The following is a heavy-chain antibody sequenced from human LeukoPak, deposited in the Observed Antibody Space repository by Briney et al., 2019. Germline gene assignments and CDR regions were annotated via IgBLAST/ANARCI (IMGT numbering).Heavy chain of an antibody. V-gene: IGHV3-23*01. Sequence: GGSLRLSCAASGFTFSSYAMSWVRRAPGKGLEWVSAISGSGGSTYYADSVKGRFTISRDNSKNTLYLQMNSLRAEDTAVYYCASDFYGDYESYYYGMDVWGQGTTVTVSS. CDR1: GFTFSSYA. CDR2: ISGSGGST. CDR3: ASDFYGDYESYYYGMDV. D-gene: IGHD4-17*01. J-gene: IGHJ6*02.